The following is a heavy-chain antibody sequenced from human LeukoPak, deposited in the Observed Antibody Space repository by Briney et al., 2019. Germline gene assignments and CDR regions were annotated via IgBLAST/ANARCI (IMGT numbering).Heavy chain of an antibody. CDR3: ARVYYDFWSGRYNWFDP. CDR2: IIPIFGTA. D-gene: IGHD3-3*01. CDR1: GYTFTSYY. J-gene: IGHJ5*02. Sequence: SVKVSCEASGYTFTSYYMHWVRQAPGQGLEWMGGIIPIFGTANYAQKFQGRVTITADESTSTAYMELSSLRSEDTAVYYCARVYYDFWSGRYNWFDPWGQGTLVTVSS. V-gene: IGHV1-69*13.